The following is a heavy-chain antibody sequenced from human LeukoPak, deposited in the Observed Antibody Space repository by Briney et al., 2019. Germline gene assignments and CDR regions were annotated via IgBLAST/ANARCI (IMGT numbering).Heavy chain of an antibody. CDR2: INHSGST. CDR3: ARHKKGVLRYFDWQNQRGAFDI. D-gene: IGHD3-9*01. V-gene: IGHV4-34*01. Sequence: SETLSLTCAVYGGSFSGYYWSWIRQPPGKGLEWIGEINHSGSTNYNPSLKSRVTISVDTSKNQFSLKLSSVTAADTAVYYCARHKKGVLRYFDWQNQRGAFDIWGQGTMVTVSS. CDR1: GGSFSGYY. J-gene: IGHJ3*02.